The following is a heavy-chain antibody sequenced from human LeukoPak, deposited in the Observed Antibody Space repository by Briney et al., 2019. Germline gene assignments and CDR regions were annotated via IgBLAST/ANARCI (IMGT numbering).Heavy chain of an antibody. D-gene: IGHD2-2*01. CDR1: GFTFSTYW. V-gene: IGHV3-74*01. Sequence: GGSLRLSCAASGFTFSTYWMHWVRQAPGTGLVWVSLINSDGSSTNYADSVKGRFTISRDNAKNTLYLQMNSLRAEDTAVYYCATDVPAVTIFGYCGQGTLVTVSS. CDR3: ATDVPAVTIFGY. CDR2: INSDGSST. J-gene: IGHJ4*02.